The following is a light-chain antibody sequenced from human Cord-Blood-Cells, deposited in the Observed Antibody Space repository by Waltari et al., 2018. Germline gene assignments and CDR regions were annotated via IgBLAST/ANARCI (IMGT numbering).Light chain of an antibody. J-gene: IGLJ2*01. CDR2: QDS. V-gene: IGLV3-1*01. CDR3: QAWDSSVV. Sequence: SYELTQPPSASVSPGQTASITCSGDNLGDKYACWYQQKPGQSPVLVIYQDSKRPSGIPERFSGSNSGNTATLTISGTQAMDEADYYCQAWDSSVVFGGGTKLTVL. CDR1: NLGDKY.